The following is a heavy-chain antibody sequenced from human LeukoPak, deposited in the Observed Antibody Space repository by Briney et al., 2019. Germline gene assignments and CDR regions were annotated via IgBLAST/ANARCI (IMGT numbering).Heavy chain of an antibody. D-gene: IGHD4-23*01. Sequence: SETLSLTCTVSGGSISSYYWSWLRQPPGKGLEYIGYTHYSGATNYNPSLKSRVTISLDTSGNQFSLKLSSVTAADTAVYYCARDYGGTKGFDYWGQGTLVTVSS. V-gene: IGHV4-59*01. CDR1: GGSISSYY. CDR3: ARDYGGTKGFDY. J-gene: IGHJ4*02. CDR2: THYSGAT.